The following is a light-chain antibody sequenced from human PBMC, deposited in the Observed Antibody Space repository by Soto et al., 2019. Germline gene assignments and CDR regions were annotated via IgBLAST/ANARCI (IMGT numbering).Light chain of an antibody. CDR3: QRRGNRYT. Sequence: EIVLTQSPATLSLSPGERATLSCRASQSVSSDLAWYQQKPGQAPRLLISDASNRATGIPARFSGSGSGTDFTFTISSLEPEDFAVYYCQRRGNRYTFGQGTKLEIK. J-gene: IGKJ2*01. CDR1: QSVSSD. CDR2: DAS. V-gene: IGKV3-11*01.